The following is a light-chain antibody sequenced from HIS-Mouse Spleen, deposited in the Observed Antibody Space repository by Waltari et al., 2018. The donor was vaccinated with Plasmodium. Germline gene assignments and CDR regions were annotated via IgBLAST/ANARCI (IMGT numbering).Light chain of an antibody. CDR1: SRTVGGYNY. Sequence: QSALTQPPSASGSPGQSVTISCTGTSRTVGGYNYVSWYQQHPGKAPKLMIYEVSKRPSGVPDRFSGSKSGNTASLTVSGLQAEDEADYYCSSYAGSNNVFGTGTKVTVL. V-gene: IGLV2-8*01. CDR3: SSYAGSNNV. J-gene: IGLJ1*01. CDR2: EVS.